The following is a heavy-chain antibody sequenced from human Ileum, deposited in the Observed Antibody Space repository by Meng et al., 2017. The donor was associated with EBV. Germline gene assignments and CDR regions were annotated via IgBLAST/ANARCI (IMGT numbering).Heavy chain of an antibody. V-gene: IGHV1-3*01. D-gene: IGHD2-15*01. J-gene: IGHJ4*02. CDR2: INPGIGST. Sequence: QVQLVRSGGEMKKPGASVEISCKASGYKFDDYTIQWLRQAPGQRLEWLGWINPGIGSTYDSKTIRGRLTITMDTSASTVYMRLTSLTSEDTAVYYCAREEGGRFDSWGQGTLVTVSS. CDR3: AREEGGRFDS. CDR1: GYKFDDYT.